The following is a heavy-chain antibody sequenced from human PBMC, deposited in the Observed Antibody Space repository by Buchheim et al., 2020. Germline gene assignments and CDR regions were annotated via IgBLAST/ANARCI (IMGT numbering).Heavy chain of an antibody. J-gene: IGHJ4*02. V-gene: IGHV3-23*01. Sequence: EVQLLESGGGLVQPGGSLRLSCAASGFTFSSYAMSWVRQAPGKGLEWVSAISGSGGSTYYADSVKGRFTISRDNSKNTLYLQMNSLRAEDTAVYYCARTGADNPFLSVDTAMVDNYWGQGTL. D-gene: IGHD5-18*01. CDR3: ARTGADNPFLSVDTAMVDNY. CDR2: ISGSGGST. CDR1: GFTFSSYA.